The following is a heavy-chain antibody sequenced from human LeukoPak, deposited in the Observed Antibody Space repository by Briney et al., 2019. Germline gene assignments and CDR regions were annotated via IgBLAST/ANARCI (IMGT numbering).Heavy chain of an antibody. Sequence: GGSLRLSCAASGFTFSSYWMSWVRQAPGKGLEWVANIKQDGSEKSYVDSVKGRFTISRDNAKNSLYLQMISLRVEDTAVYYFGKDNYVVTIVVTANWGQGALFTVS. CDR2: IKQDGSEK. D-gene: IGHD5-18*01. V-gene: IGHV3-7*04. CDR1: GFTFSSYW. J-gene: IGHJ4*02. CDR3: GKDNYVVTIVVTAN.